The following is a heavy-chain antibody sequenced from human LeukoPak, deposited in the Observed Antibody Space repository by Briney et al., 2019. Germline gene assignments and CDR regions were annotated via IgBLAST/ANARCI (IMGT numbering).Heavy chain of an antibody. CDR2: IYYSGST. CDR1: GGSISSSSYY. J-gene: IGHJ4*02. Sequence: KASETLSLTCTVSGGSISSSSYYWGWIRQPPGKGLEWIGSIYYSGSTYYNPSLKSRVTISVDTSKNQFSLKLSSVTAADTAVYYCARDAGGTGTTTGEYWGQGTLVTVSS. V-gene: IGHV4-39*02. CDR3: ARDAGGTGTTTGEY. D-gene: IGHD4-17*01.